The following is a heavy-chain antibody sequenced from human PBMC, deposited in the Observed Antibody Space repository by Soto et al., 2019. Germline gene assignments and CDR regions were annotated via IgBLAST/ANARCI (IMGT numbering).Heavy chain of an antibody. CDR1: GFTVSSNY. V-gene: IGHV3-66*01. CDR3: LVASAAY. D-gene: IGHD6-13*01. J-gene: IGHJ4*02. CDR2: IYSGGST. Sequence: GGSLRLSCAASGFTVSSNYMSWVRQAPGKGLEWVSVIYSGGSTYYADSVKGRFTISRDNSKNTLYLQMSSLTTADTAVYYCLVASAAYWGQGTQVTVSS.